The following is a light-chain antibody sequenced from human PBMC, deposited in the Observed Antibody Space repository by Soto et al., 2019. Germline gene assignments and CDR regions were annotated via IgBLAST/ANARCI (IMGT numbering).Light chain of an antibody. J-gene: IGKJ2*01. CDR2: GAS. CDR1: QSINSE. CDR3: QQGHNWPLT. V-gene: IGKV3-15*01. Sequence: EIVMTQSPATLSLSPGERAALSCRASQSINSELAWYQQKPGQPPRLLIYGASTRATGVPARFSGSESGSEFTLTISGLQSAYFAVYYCQQGHNWPLTFGQGTRREI.